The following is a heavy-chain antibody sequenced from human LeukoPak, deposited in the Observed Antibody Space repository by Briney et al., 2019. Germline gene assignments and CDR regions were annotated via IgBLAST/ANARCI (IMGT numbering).Heavy chain of an antibody. V-gene: IGHV1-2*02. CDR1: GYTFTGYY. D-gene: IGHD7-27*01. CDR2: INPNSGGT. J-gene: IGHJ3*02. Sequence: ASVKVSCKASGYTFTGYYMHWVRQAPGQGLEWMGWINPNSGGTNYAQKFQGRVTMTRDTSISTAYMELSRLRSDDTAVYYCAREANWGAAFDIWGQGTMVTVSS. CDR3: AREANWGAAFDI.